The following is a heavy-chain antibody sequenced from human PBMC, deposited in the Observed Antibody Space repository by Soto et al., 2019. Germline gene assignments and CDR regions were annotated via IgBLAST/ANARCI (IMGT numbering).Heavy chain of an antibody. CDR2: INHSGST. J-gene: IGHJ5*01. CDR1: GGSFSGYY. CDR3: VRGRIGFDS. Sequence: PSETLSLTCAVYGGSFSGYYWSWIRQPPGKGLEWIGEINHSGSTNYNPSLKSRVTISVDTPKNQLSLKLNSVTAADTAMYYCVRGRIGFDSWGQGTLVTVSS. D-gene: IGHD2-15*01. V-gene: IGHV4-34*01.